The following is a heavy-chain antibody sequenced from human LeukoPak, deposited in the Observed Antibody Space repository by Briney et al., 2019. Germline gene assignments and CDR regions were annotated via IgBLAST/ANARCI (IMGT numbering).Heavy chain of an antibody. CDR2: IYSGGSI. D-gene: IGHD2-8*01. CDR3: ARDLGLYPI. J-gene: IGHJ3*02. Sequence: GGSLRLSCTAPGFTVSSNYMSWVRQAPGKGLEWVSVIYSGGSIYYADSVKGRFTISRDNSKNTLYLQMNSLRAEDTAVYYCARDLGLYPIWGQGTMVTVSS. V-gene: IGHV3-53*01. CDR1: GFTVSSNY.